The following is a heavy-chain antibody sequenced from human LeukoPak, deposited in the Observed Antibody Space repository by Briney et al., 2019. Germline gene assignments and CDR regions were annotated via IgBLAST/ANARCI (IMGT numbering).Heavy chain of an antibody. D-gene: IGHD4-11*01. V-gene: IGHV6-1*01. CDR2: TYYRSKWFS. Sequence: SQTLSLTCAISGDSVSSDSAAWNWIRQSPSRGLEWLGRTYYRSKWFSDYALSVKSRITINADTSKNQFSLQLNSVTPEDTAVYYRARKGTVTTPFDYWGQGILVTVSS. J-gene: IGHJ4*02. CDR1: GDSVSSDSAA. CDR3: ARKGTVTTPFDY.